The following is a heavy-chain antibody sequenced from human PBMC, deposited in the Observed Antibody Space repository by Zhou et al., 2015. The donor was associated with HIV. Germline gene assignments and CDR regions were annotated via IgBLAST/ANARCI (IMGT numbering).Heavy chain of an antibody. CDR3: ARGGELDYDFWSGYLDY. CDR2: ISYDGSNK. J-gene: IGHJ4*02. Sequence: QVQLVESGGGVVQPGKSLRLSCAASGFTFSSYSMHWVRQAPGKGLEWVAVISYDGSNKYYADLVKGRFTISRDNSKNTLYLQMNSLRAEDTAVYYCARGGELDYDFWSGYLDYWGQGTLVTVSS. D-gene: IGHD3-3*01. V-gene: IGHV3-30-3*01. CDR1: GFTFSSYS.